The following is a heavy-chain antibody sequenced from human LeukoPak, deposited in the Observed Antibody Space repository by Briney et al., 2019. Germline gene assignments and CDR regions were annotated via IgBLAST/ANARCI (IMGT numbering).Heavy chain of an antibody. CDR2: ISSSSSYI. CDR1: GFTFSSYS. J-gene: IGHJ5*02. CDR3: ARDSDFDWTNWFDP. Sequence: PGRSLRLSCAASGFTFSSYSMSWVRQAPGKGLEWVPSISSSSSYIYYADSVKGRFTISRDNAKNSLYLQMNSLRAEDTAVYYCARDSDFDWTNWFDPWGQGTLVTVSS. D-gene: IGHD3-9*01. V-gene: IGHV3-21*01.